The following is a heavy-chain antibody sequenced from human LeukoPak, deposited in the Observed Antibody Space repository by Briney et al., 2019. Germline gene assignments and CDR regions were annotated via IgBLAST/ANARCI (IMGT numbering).Heavy chain of an antibody. CDR1: GGSFSGYY. CDR3: ARSLYYYGSDSFDI. D-gene: IGHD3-10*01. Sequence: SETLSLTCAVYGGSFSGYYWSWIRQPPGKGLEWIGEINHSGSTNYNPSLKSRVTISVDTSKNQFSLKLSSVTAADTAVYYCARSLYYYGSDSFDIWGQGTMVSVSS. V-gene: IGHV4-34*01. CDR2: INHSGST. J-gene: IGHJ3*02.